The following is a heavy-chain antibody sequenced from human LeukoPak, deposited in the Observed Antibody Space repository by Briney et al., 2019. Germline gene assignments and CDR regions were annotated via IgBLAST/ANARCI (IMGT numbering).Heavy chain of an antibody. CDR2: ISSSSSYI. CDR1: GFTFSSYS. J-gene: IGHJ4*02. V-gene: IGHV3-21*01. CDR3: ARGVGATGYYFDY. Sequence: GGSLRLSCAASGFTFSSYSMNWVRQAPGKGLEWVSSISSSSSYIYYADSVKGRFTISRDNAKNSLYLQKNSLRAEDTAVYYCARGVGATGYYFDYWGQGTLVTVSS. D-gene: IGHD1-26*01.